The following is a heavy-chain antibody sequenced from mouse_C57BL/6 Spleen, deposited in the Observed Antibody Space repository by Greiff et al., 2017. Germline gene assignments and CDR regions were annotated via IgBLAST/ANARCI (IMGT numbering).Heavy chain of an antibody. CDR3: ARVVRALYYCDY. J-gene: IGHJ2*01. V-gene: IGHV1-20*01. D-gene: IGHD1-1*02. CDR1: GYSFTGYF. CDR2: INPYNGDT. Sequence: VQLQQSGPELVKPGASVKISCKASGYSFTGYFMNWVMQSPGKSLEWIGRINPYNGDTFYNQKFKGKATLTVDKSSSTAHMEARSLTSESSAVDYCARVVRALYYCDYWGQGTTLTVSS.